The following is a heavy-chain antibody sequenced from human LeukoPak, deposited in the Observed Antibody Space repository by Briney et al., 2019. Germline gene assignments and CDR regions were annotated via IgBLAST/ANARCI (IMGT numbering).Heavy chain of an antibody. J-gene: IGHJ4*02. V-gene: IGHV4-34*01. CDR1: GGSFSGYY. CDR3: AIEYSSSGGGDY. CDR2: INHSGST. Sequence: SETLSLTCAVYGGSFSGYYWSWIRQPPGKGLEWIGEINHSGSTNYNPSLKSRVTISVDTSKNQLSLKLSSVTAADTAAYYCAIEYSSSGGGDYWGQGTLVTVSS. D-gene: IGHD6-6*01.